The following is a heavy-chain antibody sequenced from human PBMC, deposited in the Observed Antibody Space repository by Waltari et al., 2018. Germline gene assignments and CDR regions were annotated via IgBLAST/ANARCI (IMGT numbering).Heavy chain of an antibody. CDR2: IIPSCGTA. V-gene: IGHV1-69*08. CDR1: GGTFSSYA. Sequence: QVQLVQSGAEVKKPGSSVKVSCKASGGTFSSYAISWVRQAPGQGLEWMGRIIPSCGTADYAHKCQGIVEITADKSTSTAYMELSSLRSEDTAVYYCARSRTGTSTQGFDYWGQGTLVTVSS. CDR3: ARSRTGTSTQGFDY. J-gene: IGHJ4*02. D-gene: IGHD1-1*01.